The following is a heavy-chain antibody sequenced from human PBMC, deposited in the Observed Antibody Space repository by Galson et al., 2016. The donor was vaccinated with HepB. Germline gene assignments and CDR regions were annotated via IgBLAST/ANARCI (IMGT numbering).Heavy chain of an antibody. Sequence: SLRLSCAASGFTFSSYEMNWVRQAPGKGLEWISYISRGATTIYYADSVRGRFTASRDNARNSLYLQMNSLRAEDTAIYYCTRDRAQDWSGSFTGVYFDSWGQGTLVTVSS. J-gene: IGHJ4*02. V-gene: IGHV3-48*03. D-gene: IGHD3-3*01. CDR2: ISRGATTI. CDR3: TRDRAQDWSGSFTGVYFDS. CDR1: GFTFSSYE.